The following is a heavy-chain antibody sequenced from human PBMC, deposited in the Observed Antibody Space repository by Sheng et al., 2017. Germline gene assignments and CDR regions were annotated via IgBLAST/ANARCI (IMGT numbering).Heavy chain of an antibody. D-gene: IGHD6-13*01. CDR1: GGSISSSSYY. CDR3: ARDRASSSWKRGYFDY. J-gene: IGHJ4*02. Sequence: QLQLQESGPGLVKPSETLSLTCTVSGGSISSSSYYWGWIRQPPGKGLEWIGSIYYSGSTYYNPSLKSRVTISVDTSKNQFSLKLSSVTAADTAVYYCARDRASSSWKRGYFDYWGQGTLVTVSS. V-gene: IGHV4-39*07. CDR2: IYYSGST.